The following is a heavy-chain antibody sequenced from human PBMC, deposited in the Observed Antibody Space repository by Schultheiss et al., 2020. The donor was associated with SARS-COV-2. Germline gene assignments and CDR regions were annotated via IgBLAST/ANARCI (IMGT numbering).Heavy chain of an antibody. CDR2: IWYDGSNK. Sequence: GGSLRLSCAASGFTFSSYGMHWVRQAPGKGLEWVAVIWYDGSNKYYADSVKGRFTISRDNSKNTLYLQMNSLRAEDTAVYYCARDIAYQYFDSWGQGTPVTVSS. V-gene: IGHV3-33*01. D-gene: IGHD2-2*01. CDR1: GFTFSSYG. J-gene: IGHJ4*02. CDR3: ARDIAYQYFDS.